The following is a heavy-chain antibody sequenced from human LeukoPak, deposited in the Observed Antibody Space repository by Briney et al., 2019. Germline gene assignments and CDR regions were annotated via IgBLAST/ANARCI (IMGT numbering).Heavy chain of an antibody. Sequence: PGGSLRLSCAASGLTLSGYWMHWVRQAPGKGLVWVSRINGDASSTSYADSVKGRFTISRDNAKSTLYLQMNSLRVDDTAVYYCARARGNTYGYFEYWGQGTLVTVSS. D-gene: IGHD5-18*01. CDR1: GLTLSGYW. CDR3: ARARGNTYGYFEY. J-gene: IGHJ4*02. V-gene: IGHV3-74*01. CDR2: INGDASST.